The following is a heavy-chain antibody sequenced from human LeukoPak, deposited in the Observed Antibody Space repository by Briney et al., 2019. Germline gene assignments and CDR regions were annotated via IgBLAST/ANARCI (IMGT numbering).Heavy chain of an antibody. Sequence: SETLSLTCAVSGGSISSSNWWSWVRQPPGKGLEWIGEIYHSGSTNYNPSLKSRVTISVDKSKNQFSLKLSSVTAADTAVYYCARDYYGSGSYYEGDYWGQGTLVTVSS. V-gene: IGHV4-4*02. D-gene: IGHD3-10*01. CDR3: ARDYYGSGSYYEGDY. J-gene: IGHJ4*02. CDR2: IYHSGST. CDR1: GGSISSSNW.